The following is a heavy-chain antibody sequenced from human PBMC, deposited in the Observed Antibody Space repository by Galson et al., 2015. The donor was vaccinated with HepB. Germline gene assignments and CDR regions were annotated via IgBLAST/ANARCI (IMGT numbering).Heavy chain of an antibody. CDR3: ARDSKLRYFDWSDYWYFDL. Sequence: SVKVSCKASGYTFTSYAMNWVRQAPGQGLEWMGWINTNTGNPTYAQGFTGRFVFSLDTSVSTAYLQISSLKAEDTAVYYCARDSKLRYFDWSDYWYFDLWGRGTLVTVSS. D-gene: IGHD3-9*01. CDR2: INTNTGNP. J-gene: IGHJ2*01. CDR1: GYTFTSYA. V-gene: IGHV7-4-1*02.